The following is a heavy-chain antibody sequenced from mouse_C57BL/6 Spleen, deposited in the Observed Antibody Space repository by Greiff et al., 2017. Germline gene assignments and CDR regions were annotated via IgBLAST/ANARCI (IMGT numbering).Heavy chain of an antibody. V-gene: IGHV1-52*01. Sequence: QVQLKQPGAELVRPGSSVKLSCKASGYTFTSYWMHWVKQRPIQGLEWIGNIDPSDSETHYNQKFKDKATLTVDKSSSTAYMQLSSLTSEDSAVYYCARGDYYGSRYWYFDVWGTGTTVTVSS. CDR2: IDPSDSET. CDR3: ARGDYYGSRYWYFDV. CDR1: GYTFTSYW. D-gene: IGHD1-1*01. J-gene: IGHJ1*03.